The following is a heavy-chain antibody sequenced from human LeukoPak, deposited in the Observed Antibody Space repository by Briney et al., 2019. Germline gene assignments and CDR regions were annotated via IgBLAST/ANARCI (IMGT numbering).Heavy chain of an antibody. V-gene: IGHV3-74*01. CDR1: GFTFSTYW. D-gene: IGHD5-18*01. CDR3: ARDRGYSYGYSGD. J-gene: IGHJ4*02. CDR2: INSDGSST. Sequence: PGGSLRLSCAASGFTFSTYWMHWVRQAPGKGLVWVSRINSDGSSTSYADSVKGRFTISRDNTKNTLYLQMNSLRAEDTAVCYCARDRGYSYGYSGDWGQGTLVTVSS.